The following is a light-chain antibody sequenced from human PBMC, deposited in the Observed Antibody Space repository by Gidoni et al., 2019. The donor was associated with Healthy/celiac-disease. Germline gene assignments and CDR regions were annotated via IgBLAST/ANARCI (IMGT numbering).Light chain of an antibody. V-gene: IGLV3-1*01. J-gene: IGLJ1*01. CDR2: QDS. CDR1: KLGDEY. CDR3: QAWDSSTAYV. Sequence: SFGLTQPPSVSVSPGQTASITCSGDKLGDEYASWYQQKPGQSPVLVIYQDSKRPSGIPERFSGSNSGNTATLTISGTQAMDEADYYCQAWDSSTAYVFGTGTKVTVL.